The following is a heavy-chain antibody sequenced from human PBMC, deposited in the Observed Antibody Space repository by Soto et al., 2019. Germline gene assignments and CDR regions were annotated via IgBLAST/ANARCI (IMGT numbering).Heavy chain of an antibody. Sequence: QVQLVQSGAEVKKPGASVKVSCKASGYTFTSYGISWVRQAPGQGLEWIGWISAYNGNTHYAQKVQSRVTMTTDTSTSTAYMEPTSLRSDDTAVYYCARVDTAMAYGMDVWGQGTTVTVSS. D-gene: IGHD5-18*01. CDR3: ARVDTAMAYGMDV. V-gene: IGHV1-18*01. CDR2: ISAYNGNT. J-gene: IGHJ6*02. CDR1: GYTFTSYG.